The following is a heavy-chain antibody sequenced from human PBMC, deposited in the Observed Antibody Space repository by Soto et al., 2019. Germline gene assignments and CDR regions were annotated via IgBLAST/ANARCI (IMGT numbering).Heavy chain of an antibody. CDR2: ISYDGSNK. V-gene: IGHV3-30*18. CDR1: GFTFSSYG. CDR3: AKARHLYVSSSRDY. J-gene: IGHJ4*02. D-gene: IGHD6-13*01. Sequence: GGSLRRSCAASGFTFSSYGMHWVRQAPGKGLEWVAVISYDGSNKYYADSVKGRFTISRDNSKNTLYLQMNSLRAEDTAVYSCAKARHLYVSSSRDYWGQGTLVIVAS.